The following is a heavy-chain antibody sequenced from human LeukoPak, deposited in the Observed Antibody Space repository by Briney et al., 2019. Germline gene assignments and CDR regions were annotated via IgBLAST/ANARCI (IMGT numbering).Heavy chain of an antibody. CDR1: GGTFSSYG. V-gene: IGHV1-69*04. J-gene: IGHJ3*02. Sequence: SVKVSCKASGGTFSSYGISWVRQAPGQGLEWMGRIIPILGIANYAQKFQGRVTITADKSTSTAYMELSSLRSEDTAVYYCARDQGGGLHSYGYAGDAFDIWGQGTMVTVSS. D-gene: IGHD5-18*01. CDR2: IIPILGIA. CDR3: ARDQGGGLHSYGYAGDAFDI.